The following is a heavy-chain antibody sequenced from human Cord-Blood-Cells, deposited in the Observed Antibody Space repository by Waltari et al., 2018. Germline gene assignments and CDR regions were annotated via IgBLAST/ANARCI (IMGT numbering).Heavy chain of an antibody. CDR2: IIPIFGTA. CDR3: ARAILTGDYFDY. Sequence: QVQLVQSGAGVKKPGSSVKVSCKASGGTFSSDAIRWVRQAPGQGLEWMGGIIPIFGTANYAQKFQGRVTITADESTSTAYMELSSLRSEDTAVYYCARAILTGDYFDYWGQGTLVTVSS. V-gene: IGHV1-69*01. CDR1: GGTFSSDA. J-gene: IGHJ4*02. D-gene: IGHD7-27*01.